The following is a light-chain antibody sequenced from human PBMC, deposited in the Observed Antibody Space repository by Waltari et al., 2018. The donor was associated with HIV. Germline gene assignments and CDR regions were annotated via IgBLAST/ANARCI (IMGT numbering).Light chain of an antibody. CDR3: QQYGGSPYS. J-gene: IGKJ2*03. CDR2: GAS. Sequence: TLSLSPGERATLTCRASQSVGLAWYQQKPGQAPRLLIYGASSRATGIPDRFRGSGSGTDFTLTITRLEPEDFAVYYCQQYGGSPYSFGQGTKLEIK. CDR1: QSVG. V-gene: IGKV3-20*01.